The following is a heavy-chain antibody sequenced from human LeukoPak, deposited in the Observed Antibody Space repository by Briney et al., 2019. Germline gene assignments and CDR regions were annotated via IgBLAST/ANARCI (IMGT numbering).Heavy chain of an antibody. CDR1: GFTFSSYE. CDR2: ISKSDSTI. CDR3: ARGLRGASFDY. Sequence: GGSLRLSCVASGFTFSSYEMNWVRQAPGKGLEWVSYISKSDSTIYYADSVKGRFTISRDNAKNSLYLQMNSLRAEDTAVYYCARGLRGASFDYWGQGTLVTVSS. J-gene: IGHJ4*02. D-gene: IGHD1-26*01. V-gene: IGHV3-48*03.